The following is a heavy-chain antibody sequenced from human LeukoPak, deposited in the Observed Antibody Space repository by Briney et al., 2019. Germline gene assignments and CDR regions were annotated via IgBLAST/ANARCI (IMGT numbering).Heavy chain of an antibody. V-gene: IGHV1-8*03. CDR3: ARAWDSSGWEISFDY. J-gene: IGHJ4*02. Sequence: ASVKVSCKASGYTFTSYDINWVRQATGQGLEWMGWMNPNSGNTGYAQKFQGRVTITRNTSISTAYMELSSLRSEDTAVYYCARAWDSSGWEISFDYWGQGTLVTVSS. CDR1: GYTFTSYD. CDR2: MNPNSGNT. D-gene: IGHD6-19*01.